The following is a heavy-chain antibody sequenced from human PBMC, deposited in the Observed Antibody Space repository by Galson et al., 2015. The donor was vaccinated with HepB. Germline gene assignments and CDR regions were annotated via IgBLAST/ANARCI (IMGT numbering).Heavy chain of an antibody. J-gene: IGHJ4*02. CDR2: IKQDGSEE. V-gene: IGHV3-7*03. CDR3: ARDKTGLPGNWSPFDY. D-gene: IGHD1-20*01. CDR1: GFTFSNYW. Sequence: LRLSCAASGFTFSNYWMGWVRQAPGKGLEWVANIKQDGSEEYYVDSVKGRFTISRDNAKNSLYLQMNSQRAEDTAVYYCARDKTGLPGNWSPFDYWGQGTLVTVSS.